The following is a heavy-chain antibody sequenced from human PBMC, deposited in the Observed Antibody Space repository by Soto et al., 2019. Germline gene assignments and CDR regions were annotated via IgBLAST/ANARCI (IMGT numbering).Heavy chain of an antibody. J-gene: IGHJ5*02. CDR2: ISSDGSNK. CDR1: GFTLSDFG. Sequence: QVQLVESGGGVVHPGRSLRLSCAASGFTLSDFGIHWVRQAPGKGLEWLAVISSDGSNKFYADSVQGRFTLSRDSSENTLYLQMTRLRIDDTAVYYCAKDLSRGPMGMSRGSWGQGTLVTVSS. CDR3: AKDLSRGPMGMSRGS. D-gene: IGHD3-10*01. V-gene: IGHV3-30*18.